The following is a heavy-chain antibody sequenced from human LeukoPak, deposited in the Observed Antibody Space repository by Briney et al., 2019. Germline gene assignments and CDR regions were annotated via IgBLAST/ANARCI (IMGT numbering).Heavy chain of an antibody. CDR1: GGSFSGYF. Sequence: SETLSLTCAVYGGSFSGYFWTWTRQPPGKGLEWIGEINHSGSTNYNPSLKSRVTISVDTSKNQFSLKLSSVTAADTAVYYCARRSKDSSGYYYFDYWGQGTLVTVSS. V-gene: IGHV4-34*01. D-gene: IGHD3-22*01. CDR2: INHSGST. CDR3: ARRSKDSSGYYYFDY. J-gene: IGHJ4*02.